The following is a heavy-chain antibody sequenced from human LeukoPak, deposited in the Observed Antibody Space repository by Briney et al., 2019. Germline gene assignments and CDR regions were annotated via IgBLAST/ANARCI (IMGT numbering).Heavy chain of an antibody. CDR3: ADYRKPQGLDY. V-gene: IGHV3-23*01. D-gene: IGHD1-14*01. J-gene: IGHJ4*02. CDR1: GFSFGTYA. CDR2: ISADGDGT. Sequence: GGSLRLSCAVSGFSFGTYAASWVRQAPGKGLEWVSAISADGDGTYYADSVKGRFTISRDNSKNTLYLQMDSLRAEDTAVYYCADYRKPQGLDYWGQGALVTVSS.